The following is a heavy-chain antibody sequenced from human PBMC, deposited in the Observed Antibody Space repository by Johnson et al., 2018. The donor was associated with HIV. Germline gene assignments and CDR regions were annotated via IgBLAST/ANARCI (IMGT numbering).Heavy chain of an antibody. CDR3: ARDLGNWDSPRSAFDI. V-gene: IGHV3-23*04. Sequence: EVQLVESGGGLVQPGGSLRLSCAASGFTFSSYAMSWVRQAPGKGLEWVSAISGSGGSTYYADSVKGRFTISRDNAKNSLYLQVNSLIAEDTAVYYCARDLGNWDSPRSAFDIWGQGTMVTVSS. J-gene: IGHJ3*02. CDR1: GFTFSSYA. D-gene: IGHD1/OR15-1a*01. CDR2: ISGSGGST.